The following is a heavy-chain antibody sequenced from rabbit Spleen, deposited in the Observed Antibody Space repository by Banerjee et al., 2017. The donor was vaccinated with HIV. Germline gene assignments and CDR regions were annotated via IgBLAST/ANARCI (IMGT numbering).Heavy chain of an antibody. CDR3: ARDDSGWGHFKL. Sequence: QEQLVESGGGLVQPEGSLTLTCKASGFDFSNNYYMCWVRQAPGKGLEWIACIYTGRSGKTYYASWAKGRFTISKASSTTVTLQMTSLTGADTATYFCARDDSGWGHFKLWGPGTLVTVS. CDR2: IYTGRSGKT. J-gene: IGHJ4*01. CDR1: GFDFSNNYY. V-gene: IGHV1S45*01. D-gene: IGHD4-1*01.